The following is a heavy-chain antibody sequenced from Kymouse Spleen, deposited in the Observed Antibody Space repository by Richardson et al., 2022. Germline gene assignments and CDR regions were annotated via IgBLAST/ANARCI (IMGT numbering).Heavy chain of an antibody. D-gene: IGHD3-10*01. J-gene: IGHJ6*02. CDR1: GGSFSGYY. CDR2: INHSGST. Sequence: QVQLQQWGAGLLKPSETLSLTCAVYGGSFSGYYWSWIRQPPGKGLEWIGEINHSGSTNYNPSLKSRVTISVDTSKNQFSLKLSSVTAADTAVYYCAIRRMNVLLWFGDPHYYYYYGMDVWGQGTTVTVSS. V-gene: IGHV4-34*01. CDR3: AIRRMNVLLWFGDPHYYYYYGMDV.